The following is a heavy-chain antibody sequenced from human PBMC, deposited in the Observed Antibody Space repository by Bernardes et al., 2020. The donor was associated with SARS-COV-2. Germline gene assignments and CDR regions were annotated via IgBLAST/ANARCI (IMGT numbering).Heavy chain of an antibody. Sequence: GESLFLSCAASGFPFISSWMHWVRQVPGKGLEWVSRMNSDGSRTTYADSVKGRFTISRDNAKKMLYLQMNSLRVEDTAVYFCASPYDSGSMGYWGRCTLLPLSP. CDR3: ASPYDSGSMGY. CDR1: GFPFISSW. V-gene: IGHV3-74*01. J-gene: IGHJ1*01. CDR2: MNSDGSRT. D-gene: IGHD1-7*01.